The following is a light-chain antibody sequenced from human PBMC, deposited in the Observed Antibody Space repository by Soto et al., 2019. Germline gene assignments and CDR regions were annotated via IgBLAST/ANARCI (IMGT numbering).Light chain of an antibody. J-gene: IGKJ1*01. CDR2: ATS. CDR3: QKYGSSGT. V-gene: IGKV3-20*01. CDR1: QTVTSNY. Sequence: EIVFTQSPGTLSLSPWEGASLSCRASQTVTSNYFGWYQQRPGQAPRLLIYATSRRATGIPERFSGSGSGTDFTLTISRLEPEDFAVYYCQKYGSSGTFGQGTKVDIK.